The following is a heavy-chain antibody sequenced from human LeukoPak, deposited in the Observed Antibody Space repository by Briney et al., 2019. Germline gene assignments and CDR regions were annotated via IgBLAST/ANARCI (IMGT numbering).Heavy chain of an antibody. J-gene: IGHJ3*02. V-gene: IGHV1-69*01. Sequence: SAKVSCKASGGTFSSYAISWVRQAPGQGLEWMGGIIPIFGTANYAQKFQGRVTITADESTSTAYMELSSLRPEDTAVYYCAREEESGYSYGSAFDIWGQGTMVTVSS. CDR3: AREEESGYSYGSAFDI. CDR1: GGTFSSYA. D-gene: IGHD5-18*01. CDR2: IIPIFGTA.